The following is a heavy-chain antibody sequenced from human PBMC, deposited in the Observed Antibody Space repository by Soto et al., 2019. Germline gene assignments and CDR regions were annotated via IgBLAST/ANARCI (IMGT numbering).Heavy chain of an antibody. CDR2: ISYDGSNK. J-gene: IGHJ6*02. V-gene: IGHV3-30*18. CDR3: AKDQDRHVYYGMDV. Sequence: QVQLVESGGGVVQPGRSLRLSCAASGFTFSSYGMHWVRQAPGKGLEWVAVISYDGSNKYYADSVKGRFTISRDNSKNTLYLQMNSLRAEDTAVYYCAKDQDRHVYYGMDVWGQGTTVTVSS. CDR1: GFTFSSYG.